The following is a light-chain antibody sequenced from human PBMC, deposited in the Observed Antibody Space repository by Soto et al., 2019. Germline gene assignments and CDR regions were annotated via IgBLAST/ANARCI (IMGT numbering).Light chain of an antibody. CDR2: AAS. Sequence: DIQMTQSPSSLSASVGDRVTITCRASQSISNYLNWYQQKPGRAPKLLIYAASSLQSGVPSRFSGSGSGTDFTLTISRLEPEDFAVFYCQQYGTSPGTFGQGTKVDIK. V-gene: IGKV1-39*01. CDR1: QSISNY. CDR3: QQYGTSPGT. J-gene: IGKJ1*01.